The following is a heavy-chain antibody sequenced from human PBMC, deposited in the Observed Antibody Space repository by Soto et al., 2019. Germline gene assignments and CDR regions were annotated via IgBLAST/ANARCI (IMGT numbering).Heavy chain of an antibody. V-gene: IGHV3-23*01. J-gene: IGHJ4*02. CDR1: GFTFSNSA. CDR3: AKEIRPTDF. CDR2: MTISGDST. Sequence: EVQLLESGGDLVQPGGSLRLSCAASGFTFSNSAMTWVRQAPGKGLEWVSSMTISGDSTYYADSVKGRFTISRDNSANTLYLQMNSLRPEDTAVYYCAKEIRPTDFWGQGTLVTVSS.